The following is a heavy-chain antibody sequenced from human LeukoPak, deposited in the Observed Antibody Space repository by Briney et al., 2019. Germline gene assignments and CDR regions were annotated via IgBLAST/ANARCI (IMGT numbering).Heavy chain of an antibody. Sequence: ASVKVSCKASGYTFTSYDINWVRQATGQGLEWMGWINPNSGGTNYAQKFQGRVTITRNTSISTAYMELSRLRSDDTAVYYCAREFGSGYKDWGQGTLVTVSS. J-gene: IGHJ4*02. CDR2: INPNSGGT. V-gene: IGHV1-8*01. CDR3: AREFGSGYKD. CDR1: GYTFTSYD. D-gene: IGHD3-22*01.